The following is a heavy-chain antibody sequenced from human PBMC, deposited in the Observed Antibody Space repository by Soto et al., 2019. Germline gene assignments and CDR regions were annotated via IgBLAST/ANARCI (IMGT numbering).Heavy chain of an antibody. Sequence: PGGSLRLSCATSRFSFSNAWMNWVRQAPGRGLEWVGRIKSLTDGGATDYAAPVKGRFTITRDDSKDTLYLHMNNLKTEDTAMYFCTADLPDNWFDPWGQGTRVTVSS. J-gene: IGHJ5*02. V-gene: IGHV3-15*01. D-gene: IGHD3-22*01. CDR3: TADLPDNWFDP. CDR1: RFSFSNAW. CDR2: IKSLTDGGAT.